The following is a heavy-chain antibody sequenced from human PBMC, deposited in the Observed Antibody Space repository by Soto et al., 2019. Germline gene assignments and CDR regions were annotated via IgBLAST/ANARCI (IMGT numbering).Heavy chain of an antibody. CDR3: AKDGNFWSGYGHNWFDP. J-gene: IGHJ5*02. CDR2: ISGSGGST. CDR1: GFTFSSYA. V-gene: IGHV3-23*01. D-gene: IGHD3-3*01. Sequence: GGSLRLSCAASGFTFSSYAMSWVRQAPGKGLEWVSAISGSGGSTYYADSVKGRFTISRDNSKNTLYLQMNSLRAEDAAVYYCAKDGNFWSGYGHNWFDPWGQGTLVTVSS.